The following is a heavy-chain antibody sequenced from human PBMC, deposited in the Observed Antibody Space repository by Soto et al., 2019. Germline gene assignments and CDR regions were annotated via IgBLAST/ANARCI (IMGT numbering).Heavy chain of an antibody. CDR1: GYTFTSYG. Sequence: ASVKVSCKASGYTFTSYGISWVRQAPGQGLEWMGWISAYNGNTNYAQKLQGRVTMTTDTSTSTAYMELRSLRSDDTAVYYCARDRPFSSWNDVRTFDYWGQGTLVTVSS. J-gene: IGHJ4*02. D-gene: IGHD1-1*01. CDR3: ARDRPFSSWNDVRTFDY. CDR2: ISAYNGNT. V-gene: IGHV1-18*01.